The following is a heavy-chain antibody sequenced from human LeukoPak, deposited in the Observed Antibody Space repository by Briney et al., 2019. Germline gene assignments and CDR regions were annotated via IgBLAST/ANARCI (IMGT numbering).Heavy chain of an antibody. Sequence: SHSLSPTRAVDAASFSGYYWGWIRQPPGKGRGWIGEINLSGRTNYNPSLKRRVTISVDTSMNQFFLKLSSVTAADTAVYYCARGRGFEGKYGYNWFDPCGQGTLVTVSS. CDR3: ARGRGFEGKYGYNWFDP. V-gene: IGHV4-34*01. J-gene: IGHJ5*02. CDR1: AASFSGYY. D-gene: IGHD3-10*01. CDR2: INLSGRT.